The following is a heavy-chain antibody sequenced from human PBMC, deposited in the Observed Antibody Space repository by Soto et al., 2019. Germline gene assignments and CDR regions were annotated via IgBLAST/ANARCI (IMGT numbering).Heavy chain of an antibody. CDR2: IYHSGST. Sequence: QVQLQESGPGLVKPSGTLSLTCAVSSGSISSSNWWSWVRQPPGKGLEWIGEIYHSGSTNYNPSLKSRVTISVDKSKNQFSLKLSSVTAADTAVYYCARGSAEYDFWSGYYRRSDLGFDYWGQGTLVTVSS. D-gene: IGHD3-3*01. CDR3: ARGSAEYDFWSGYYRRSDLGFDY. CDR1: SGSISSSNW. V-gene: IGHV4-4*02. J-gene: IGHJ4*02.